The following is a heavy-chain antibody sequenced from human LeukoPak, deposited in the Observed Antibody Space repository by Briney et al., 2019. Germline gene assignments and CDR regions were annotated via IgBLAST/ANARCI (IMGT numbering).Heavy chain of an antibody. CDR3: GATSLGLLYYYYMDV. Sequence: ASVKVSCKASGYTFTSYAMHWVRQAPGQRLEWMGWINAGNGNTKYSQKFQGRVTITRDTSASTAYMELSSLRSEDTAVYYCGATSLGLLYYYYMDVWGKGTTVTVSS. V-gene: IGHV1-3*01. CDR2: INAGNGNT. D-gene: IGHD1-26*01. CDR1: GYTFTSYA. J-gene: IGHJ6*03.